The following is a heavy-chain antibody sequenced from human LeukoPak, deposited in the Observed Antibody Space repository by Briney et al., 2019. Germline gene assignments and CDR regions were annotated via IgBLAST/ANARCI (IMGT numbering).Heavy chain of an antibody. CDR3: ARALYYDFWSGSPDDAFDI. Sequence: GGSLRLSCAASEFTFSDYYMSWIRQAPGKGLEWVSGINWNGGSTGYADSVKGRFTISRDNAKNSLYLQMNSLRAEDTALYHCARALYYDFWSGSPDDAFDIWGQGTMVTVSS. CDR1: EFTFSDYY. D-gene: IGHD3-3*01. J-gene: IGHJ3*02. CDR2: INWNGGST. V-gene: IGHV3-20*01.